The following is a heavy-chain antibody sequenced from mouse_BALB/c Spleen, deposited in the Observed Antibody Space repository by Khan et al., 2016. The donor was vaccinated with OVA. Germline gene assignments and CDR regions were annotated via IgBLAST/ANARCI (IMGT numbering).Heavy chain of an antibody. D-gene: IGHD1-1*01. CDR1: GYSITSGYA. J-gene: IGHJ2*01. V-gene: IGHV3-2*02. CDR2: ISYSGGT. Sequence: EVQLQESGPGLVKPSQSLSLTCTVTGYSITSGYAWNWIRQFPGNKLEWMGYISYSGGTSYNPSLKSRISLPRDTSKNQFFLQLNSVTTEDTAAYYCARGNYYGYYFDYWGQGTPLTVSS. CDR3: ARGNYYGYYFDY.